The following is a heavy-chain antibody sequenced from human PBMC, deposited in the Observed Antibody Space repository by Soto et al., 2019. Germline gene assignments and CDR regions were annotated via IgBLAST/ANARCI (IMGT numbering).Heavy chain of an antibody. CDR1: GFTVSSNY. J-gene: IGHJ4*02. D-gene: IGHD6-13*01. Sequence: EVQLVESGGGLVQPGGSLRLSCAASGFTVSSNYRSWVRQAPGKGLEWVSVIYSGGSTYYAVSVKGRFTISRDNAKNTLYLKMNSLRAEDTAVYYCARSQHSSSLPVFGYWGQGTLVTVSS. CDR2: IYSGGST. CDR3: ARSQHSSSLPVFGY. V-gene: IGHV3-66*01.